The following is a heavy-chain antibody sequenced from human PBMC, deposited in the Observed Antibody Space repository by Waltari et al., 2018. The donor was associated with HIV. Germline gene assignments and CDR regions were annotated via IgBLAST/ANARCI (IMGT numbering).Heavy chain of an antibody. CDR1: GGSVSSSSYF. D-gene: IGHD1-26*01. Sequence: QLQLQESGPGLVKPSETLSLTCTVSGGSVSSSSYFWGWIRQPPGKGLEWVGRIDYTGRAYYNPSLKGRVTISVDTSKTQFSLKVTSVTAADTAVYYCARHALRVGAAYWNFDLWGRGTLVTVSS. CDR3: ARHALRVGAAYWNFDL. CDR2: IDYTGRA. V-gene: IGHV4-39*01. J-gene: IGHJ2*01.